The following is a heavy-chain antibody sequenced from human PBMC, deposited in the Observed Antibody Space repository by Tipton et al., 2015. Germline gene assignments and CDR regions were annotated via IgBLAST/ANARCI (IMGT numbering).Heavy chain of an antibody. CDR2: IYYSGST. CDR1: GGSIRSYY. D-gene: IGHD6-6*01. J-gene: IGHJ4*02. Sequence: LRLSCTVSGGSIRSYYWSWIRQPPGKGLEWIGYIYYSGSTNYNPSLKSRVTISVDTSKNHLSLKLSSVTAADTAVYYCATGRSIAARPFDYWGQGARVPVSS. V-gene: IGHV4-59*12. CDR3: ATGRSIAARPFDY.